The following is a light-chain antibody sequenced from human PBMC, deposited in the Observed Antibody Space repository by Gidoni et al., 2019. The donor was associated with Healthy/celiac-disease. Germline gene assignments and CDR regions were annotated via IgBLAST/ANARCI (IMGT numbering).Light chain of an antibody. CDR2: GAS. J-gene: IGKJ2*01. Sequence: EIVMTHSPATLSVSPAERATLYCRASQSVSSNLAWYQQKPGQAPRLLIYGASTRATGIPSRFSGSGSGTEFTLTISSLQSEDFAVYYCQQYNNWGYTFGQGTKLEIK. V-gene: IGKV3-15*01. CDR1: QSVSSN. CDR3: QQYNNWGYT.